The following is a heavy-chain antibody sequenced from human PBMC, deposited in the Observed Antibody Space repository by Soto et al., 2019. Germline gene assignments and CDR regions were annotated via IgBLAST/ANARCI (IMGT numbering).Heavy chain of an antibody. CDR2: IYPADSDT. V-gene: IGHV5-51*01. CDR1: GYSFPSQW. J-gene: IGHJ6*02. D-gene: IGHD6-13*01. CDR3: ARDRVAAAGRVGYYYGMDV. Sequence: GESLKISCKGSGYSFPSQWIGWVRQTPGKGLDWMGSIYPADSDTRYSPSFQGWVTMTRDTSISTAYMELSRLRSDDTAVYYCARDRVAAAGRVGYYYGMDVWGQGTTVTVSS.